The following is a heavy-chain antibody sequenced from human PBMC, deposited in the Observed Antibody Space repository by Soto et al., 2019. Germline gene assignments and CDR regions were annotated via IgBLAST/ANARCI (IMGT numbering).Heavy chain of an antibody. CDR1: GDSISSYY. V-gene: IGHV4-59*08. D-gene: IGHD1-26*01. CDR3: ARHSGPSHYGKDV. Sequence: QVQLQESGPGLVKPSETLSLTCTVSGDSISSYYWSWIRQPPGKGLEWIAYMRYSANTNYNPSLMCRVTISLDTSTNQLSLKLSSVTAADTAVYFCARHSGPSHYGKDVWGQGITVTVSS. J-gene: IGHJ6*02. CDR2: MRYSANT.